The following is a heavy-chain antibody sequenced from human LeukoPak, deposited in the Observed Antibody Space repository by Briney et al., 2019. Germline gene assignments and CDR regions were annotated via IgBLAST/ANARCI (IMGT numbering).Heavy chain of an antibody. V-gene: IGHV4-30-4*07. J-gene: IGHJ1*01. CDR3: ARYSLSREDFQD. Sequence: PSETLSLTCVVSGGSVNSGGYSWSWIRQPPGKGLEWIGYIYDTGSTLYNPSLESRLTISIDTSKNQFSLRLSSVTAADTAVYFRARYSLSREDFQDWGQGTLVTVSS. D-gene: IGHD6-13*01. CDR1: GGSVNSGGYS. CDR2: IYDTGST.